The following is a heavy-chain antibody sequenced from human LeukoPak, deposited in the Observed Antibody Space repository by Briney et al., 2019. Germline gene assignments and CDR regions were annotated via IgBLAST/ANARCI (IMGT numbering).Heavy chain of an antibody. D-gene: IGHD5-18*01. J-gene: IGHJ3*02. Sequence: PGGSLRLSCAASGFIFSHAWTSWARQAPGKGLEWVGRIKSKTDGGTTDYAAPVKGRFTISRDDSKNTHYLQMNSPKTEDTAVYYCSTGGGAELWLRDDAFDIWGQGTMVTVPS. CDR3: STGGGAELWLRDDAFDI. CDR1: GFIFSHAW. CDR2: IKSKTDGGTT. V-gene: IGHV3-15*01.